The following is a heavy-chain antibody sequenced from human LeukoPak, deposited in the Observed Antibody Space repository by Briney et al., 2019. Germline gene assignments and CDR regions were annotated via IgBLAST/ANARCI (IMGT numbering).Heavy chain of an antibody. CDR2: IYHSGST. J-gene: IGHJ5*02. CDR1: GGSISSSNW. D-gene: IGHD6-13*01. Sequence: PSGTLSLTCAVSGGSISSSNWWSWVRQPPGKGLEWIGEIYHSGSTNYNPSLKSRVTISVDKSSNHFSLKLSSVTAAGTAMYYCASVQYSSSWYLRGGDFDPWGQGTLVTVSS. V-gene: IGHV4-4*02. CDR3: ASVQYSSSWYLRGGDFDP.